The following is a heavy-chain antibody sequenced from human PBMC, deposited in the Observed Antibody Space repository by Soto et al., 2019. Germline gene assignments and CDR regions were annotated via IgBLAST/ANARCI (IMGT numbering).Heavy chain of an antibody. D-gene: IGHD4-4*01. J-gene: IGHJ3*01. CDR3: ARAACTTVTNRLNDVFHV. CDR1: GYTFTNYY. Sequence: QVQLVQSGAEVKKPGASVRVSCKASGYTFTNYYIDWVRQAPGQGLEWMGIINPNGGSTTYVQKLQGTVMMTRHTSRITVYMELSSLRSEATAVYYCARAACTTVTNRLNDVFHVWGQGTMVTVSS. CDR2: INPNGGST. V-gene: IGHV1-46*03.